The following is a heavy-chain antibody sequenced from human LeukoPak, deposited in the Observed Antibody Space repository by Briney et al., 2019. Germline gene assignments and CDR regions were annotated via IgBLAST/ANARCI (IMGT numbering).Heavy chain of an antibody. CDR1: GFTFSSHR. CDR2: ISLNGGST. CDR3: ARGITMFQH. J-gene: IGHJ1*01. D-gene: IGHD3-10*01. V-gene: IGHV3-20*01. Sequence: GGSLRLSCAASGFTFSSHRMNWVRQAPGKGLEWVSGISLNGGSTGYADSVKGRFTISRDNAKNSLYLQMNSLRVEDTALYCARGITMFQHWGQGTLVTVSS.